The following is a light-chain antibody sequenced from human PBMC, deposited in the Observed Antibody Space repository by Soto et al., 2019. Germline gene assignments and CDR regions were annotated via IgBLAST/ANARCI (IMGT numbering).Light chain of an antibody. CDR3: QQRSNWLSIT. V-gene: IGKV1-5*01. J-gene: IGKJ5*01. CDR2: AAS. CDR1: QTISSW. Sequence: DVQMTQSPSTLSGSVGDRVTITCRASQTISSWLAWYQQKPGKAPKLLIYAASSLQSGVPSRFSGSGSGTEFTLTISSLEPEDFAVYYCQQRSNWLSITFGQGTRLEIK.